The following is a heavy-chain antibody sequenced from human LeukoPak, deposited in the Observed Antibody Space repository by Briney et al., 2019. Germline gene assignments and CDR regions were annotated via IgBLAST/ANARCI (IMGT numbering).Heavy chain of an antibody. J-gene: IGHJ6*02. V-gene: IGHV1-2*02. D-gene: IGHD3-3*01. CDR1: GYTFTGYY. Sequence: GASVKVSCKASGYTFTGYYLHWVRQAPGQGLEWMGWINPNSGGTNYAQKFQGRVTLTRDTSISTASMELSRLTSDDTAVYYCARGGTYDFWSDYSSAGLDVWGQGTTVTVSS. CDR2: INPNSGGT. CDR3: ARGGTYDFWSDYSSAGLDV.